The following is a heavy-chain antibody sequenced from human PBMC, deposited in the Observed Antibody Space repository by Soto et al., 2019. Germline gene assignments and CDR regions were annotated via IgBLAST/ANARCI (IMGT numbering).Heavy chain of an antibody. J-gene: IGHJ6*03. V-gene: IGHV4-59*08. D-gene: IGHD2-2*01. CDR3: ASSNPTPSKHYYYYYMDV. Sequence: SETLSLTYTVSGGSISSYYWSWIRQPPGKGLEWIGYIYYSGSTNYNPSLKSRVTISVDTSKNQFSLKLSSVTAADTAVYYCASSNPTPSKHYYYYYMDVWGKGTTVTVSS. CDR1: GGSISSYY. CDR2: IYYSGST.